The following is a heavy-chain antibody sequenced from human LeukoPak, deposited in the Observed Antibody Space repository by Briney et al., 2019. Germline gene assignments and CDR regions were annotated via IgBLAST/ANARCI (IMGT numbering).Heavy chain of an antibody. Sequence: PGRSLRLSCVASGFTFNSYAMHWVRQAPGKGLEWVALMSYDGSDKHYADSVKGRFTISRDSSKNTLYLQMNSLRADDTAVYYCAKGHPYEYNYGVFDYWGQGALVSVSS. CDR2: MSYDGSDK. CDR1: GFTFNSYA. J-gene: IGHJ4*02. D-gene: IGHD5-18*01. CDR3: AKGHPYEYNYGVFDY. V-gene: IGHV3-30*18.